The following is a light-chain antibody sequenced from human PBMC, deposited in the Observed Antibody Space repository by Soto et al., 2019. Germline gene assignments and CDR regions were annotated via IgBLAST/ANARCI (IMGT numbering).Light chain of an antibody. V-gene: IGKV3-15*01. Sequence: EVLMTQSPATLSVSPGDRVTLSCRASLSVSSDLAWYQQKPGQAPTLLIYGASIRATGVPTRFSGSGSGTDFTLTIDSLQSEDVAAYYCQQYFRWPPWTFGQGTKVEI. CDR3: QQYFRWPPWT. CDR2: GAS. CDR1: LSVSSD. J-gene: IGKJ1*01.